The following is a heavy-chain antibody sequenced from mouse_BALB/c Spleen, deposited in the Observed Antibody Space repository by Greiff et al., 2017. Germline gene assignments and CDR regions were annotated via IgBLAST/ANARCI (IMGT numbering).Heavy chain of an antibody. Sequence: EVKLMESGGGLVKPGGSLKLSCAASGFTFSSYAMSWVRQTPEKRLEWVASISSGGSTYYPDSVKGRFTISRDNARNSLYLQMSSLRSEDTAIYYCARDPGGLRGAMDYWGQGTSVTVSS. D-gene: IGHD2-4*01. CDR1: GFTFSSYA. CDR2: ISSGGST. V-gene: IGHV5-6-5*01. CDR3: ARDPGGLRGAMDY. J-gene: IGHJ4*01.